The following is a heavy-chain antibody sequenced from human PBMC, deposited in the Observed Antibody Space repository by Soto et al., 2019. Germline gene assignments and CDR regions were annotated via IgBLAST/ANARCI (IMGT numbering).Heavy chain of an antibody. D-gene: IGHD6-13*01. CDR2: IWYDGSNK. Sequence: GGSLRLSCAASGFTFSSYGMHWVRQAPGKWLEWVAVIWYDGSNKYYADSVKGRFTISRDNSKNTLYLQMNSLRAEDTAVYYCARGIAAAGYNWFDPWGQGTPVTVSS. V-gene: IGHV3-33*01. CDR3: ARGIAAAGYNWFDP. J-gene: IGHJ5*02. CDR1: GFTFSSYG.